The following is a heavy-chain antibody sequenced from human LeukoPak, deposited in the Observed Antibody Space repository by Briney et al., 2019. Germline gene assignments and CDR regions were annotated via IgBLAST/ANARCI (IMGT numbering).Heavy chain of an antibody. CDR3: AKERTYYDFWSGYFDY. D-gene: IGHD3-3*01. CDR2: ISYDGSNK. J-gene: IGHJ4*02. V-gene: IGHV3-30*18. Sequence: PGGSLRLSCAASGFTFSSYGMPWVRQAPGKGLEWVAVISYDGSNKYYADSVKGRFTISRDNSKNTLYLQMNSLRAEDTAVYYCAKERTYYDFWSGYFDYWGQGTLVTVSS. CDR1: GFTFSSYG.